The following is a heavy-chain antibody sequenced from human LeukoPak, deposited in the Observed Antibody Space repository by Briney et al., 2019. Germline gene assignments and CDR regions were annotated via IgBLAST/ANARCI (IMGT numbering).Heavy chain of an antibody. V-gene: IGHV4-4*07. D-gene: IGHD2-21*02. CDR2: TYTSGST. CDR1: GGSISSYY. CDR3: ARDVAYCGGDCYSDYYSYMDV. Sequence: PETLSLTCTVSGGSISSYYWSWIRQPAGKGLEWIGRTYTSGSTNYNPSLKSRVTISVDKSKNQFTLKLSSVTAADTAVYYCARDVAYCGGDCYSDYYSYMDVWGKGTTVTVSS. J-gene: IGHJ6*03.